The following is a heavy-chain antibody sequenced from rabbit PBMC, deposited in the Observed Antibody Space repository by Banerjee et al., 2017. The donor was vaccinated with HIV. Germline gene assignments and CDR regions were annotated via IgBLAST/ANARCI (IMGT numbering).Heavy chain of an antibody. CDR2: IGAGSSGII. V-gene: IGHV1S40*01. J-gene: IGHJ4*01. CDR3: ARDLAGVIGWNFGL. D-gene: IGHD4-1*01. CDR1: GFSFSSNA. Sequence: QSLEESGGDLVKPGGSLTLTCKASGFSFSSNAMSWVRQAPGKGLEWIACIGAGSSGIIYYANWAKGRFTISKTSSTTVTLQMTSLTAADTATYFCARDLAGVIGWNFGLWGPGTLVTV.